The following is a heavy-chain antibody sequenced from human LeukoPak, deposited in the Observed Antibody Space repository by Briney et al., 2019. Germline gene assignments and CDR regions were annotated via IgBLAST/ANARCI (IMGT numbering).Heavy chain of an antibody. Sequence: SETLSLTCTVSGDSMTSYYWSWIRQPPGKGLEWIGYIYYSGSTNYNPPLKSRVTISIDTSKNQFSLKLSSVTAADTAVYYCARRPTSSDYYYYMDVWGKGTTVTVSS. CDR1: GDSMTSYY. CDR3: ARRPTSSDYYYYMDV. V-gene: IGHV4-59*01. D-gene: IGHD2-2*01. J-gene: IGHJ6*03. CDR2: IYYSGST.